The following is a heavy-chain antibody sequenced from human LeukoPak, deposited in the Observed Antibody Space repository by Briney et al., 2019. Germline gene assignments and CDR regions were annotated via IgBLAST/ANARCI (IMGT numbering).Heavy chain of an antibody. CDR3: AKLGKAARFHIFPYYFDY. Sequence: PGGSLRLSRAASGFTFSSYAMSWVRQAPGKGLEWVSAFSGSGGDTYYADSVKGRFTISRDNSKNTLYLQMNSLRAEDTAVYYCAKLGKAARFHIFPYYFDYWGQGTLVTVSS. V-gene: IGHV3-23*01. CDR1: GFTFSSYA. J-gene: IGHJ4*02. D-gene: IGHD6-6*01. CDR2: FSGSGGDT.